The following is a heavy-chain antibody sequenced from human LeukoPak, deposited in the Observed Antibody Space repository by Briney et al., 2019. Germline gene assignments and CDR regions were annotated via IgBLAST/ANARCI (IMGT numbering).Heavy chain of an antibody. CDR1: GYTFTSYG. J-gene: IGHJ4*02. V-gene: IGHV1-18*01. CDR3: ARTAGAGGYDVPFDY. D-gene: IGHD5-12*01. Sequence: ASVKVSCKASGYTFTSYGISWVRQAPGQGLEWMGWISAYNGNTNYAQKLQGRVTMTTDTSTSTAYMELRSLRSDDTAVYYCARTAGAGGYDVPFDYWGQGTLVTVSS. CDR2: ISAYNGNT.